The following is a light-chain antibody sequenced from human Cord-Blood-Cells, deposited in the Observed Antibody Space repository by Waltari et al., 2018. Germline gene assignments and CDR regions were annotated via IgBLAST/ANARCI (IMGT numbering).Light chain of an antibody. CDR3: SSYTSSSTVV. J-gene: IGLJ2*01. CDR1: SSDVGVYNY. CDR2: DAS. Sequence: QSALTQPASVSGSPGQSITISCTGTSSDVGVYNYVSWYQQHPGKAPTLRSYDASNRPSGVADRFSCSKSGNPASLTLSGLQAEDEADYYCSSYTSSSTVVFGGGTKLTVL. V-gene: IGLV2-14*01.